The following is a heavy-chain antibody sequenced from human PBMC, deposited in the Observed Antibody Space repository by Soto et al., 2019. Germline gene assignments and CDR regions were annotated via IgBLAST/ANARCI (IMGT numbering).Heavy chain of an antibody. D-gene: IGHD5-12*01. CDR2: IIPIFGTA. CDR1: GGTFSSYA. J-gene: IGHJ4*02. V-gene: IGHV1-69*06. CDR3: AREGDGYNYSSDY. Sequence: QVQLVQSGAEVKKPGSSVKVSCKASGGTFSSYAISWVRQAPGQGLEWMGGIIPIFGTANYAQKFQGRVTISADKSTRTAYMELSSLRSEDTAVYYCAREGDGYNYSSDYWGQGTLVTVSS.